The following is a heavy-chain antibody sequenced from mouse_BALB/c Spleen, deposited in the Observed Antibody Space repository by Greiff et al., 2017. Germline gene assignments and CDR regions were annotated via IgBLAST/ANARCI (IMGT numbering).Heavy chain of an antibody. CDR1: GYSITSDYY. Sequence: EVQLQQSGPGLVKPSQSLSLTCSVTGYSITSDYYWNWIRQFPGNKLEWMGYISYDGSNNYNPSLKNRISITRDTSKNQFFLKLNSVTTEDTATYYCASDYYGSSLWYFDVWGAGTTVTVSS. CDR3: ASDYYGSSLWYFDV. CDR2: ISYDGSN. J-gene: IGHJ1*01. D-gene: IGHD1-1*01. V-gene: IGHV3-6*02.